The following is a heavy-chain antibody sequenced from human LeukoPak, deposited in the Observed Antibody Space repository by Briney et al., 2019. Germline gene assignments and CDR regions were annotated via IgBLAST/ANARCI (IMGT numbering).Heavy chain of an antibody. V-gene: IGHV4-59*08. CDR2: IYYSGTS. Sequence: SETLSLTCTVSGGSIFSYYWTWIRQSPGKGMEWIGYIYYSGTSQYNPSLKSRVSMSVDTSKNQFSLKLTSMTAAATDVYYCAGGELDYHGPFDWGRGTLVTVSS. CDR3: AGGELDYHGPFD. J-gene: IGHJ4*02. D-gene: IGHD3-16*01. CDR1: GGSIFSYY.